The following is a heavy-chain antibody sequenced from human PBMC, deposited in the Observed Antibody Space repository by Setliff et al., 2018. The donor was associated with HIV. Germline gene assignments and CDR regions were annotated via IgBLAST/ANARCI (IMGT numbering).Heavy chain of an antibody. Sequence: SETLSLTCTVSGGSISSGHYYWSWIRQPAGKGLEWIGHIYSSGSTNYNPSLKSRVTISVDTSKNQFSLKLSSVTAADTAVYYCARGLYCSGGSCSFDYWGQGTLVTVSS. V-gene: IGHV4-61*09. D-gene: IGHD2-15*01. CDR2: IYSSGST. CDR1: GGSISSGHYY. J-gene: IGHJ4*02. CDR3: ARGLYCSGGSCSFDY.